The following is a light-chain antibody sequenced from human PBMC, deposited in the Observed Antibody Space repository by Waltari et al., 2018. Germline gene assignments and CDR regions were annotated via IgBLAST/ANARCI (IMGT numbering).Light chain of an antibody. J-gene: IGLJ2*01. CDR3: CSYAGTRSLVV. CDR2: EFT. V-gene: IGLV2-23*02. Sequence: QSALTQPASVSGALGQSITVSCTGTSSDIGYYDLFSWYPQHPGRAPKLIIHEFTKRPSGVSSRFSGSKSGNTASLTISGLHTEDEADYYCCSYAGTRSLVVFGGGTRLTVL. CDR1: SSDIGYYDL.